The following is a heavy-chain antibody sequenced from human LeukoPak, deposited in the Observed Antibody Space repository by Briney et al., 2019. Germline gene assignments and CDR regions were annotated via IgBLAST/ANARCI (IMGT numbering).Heavy chain of an antibody. CDR3: ARSSITRVQLMWDFDY. Sequence: ASVKASCKPSEYPFTTYYMHWVRQAPGQGLEWMGIINPSGGSTSYAQKFQGRVTMTRDTSTSTVYMELSSLRSEDTAVYYRARSSITRVQLMWDFDYWGQGTLVTVSS. D-gene: IGHD5-18*01. V-gene: IGHV1-46*01. CDR1: EYPFTTYY. CDR2: INPSGGST. J-gene: IGHJ4*02.